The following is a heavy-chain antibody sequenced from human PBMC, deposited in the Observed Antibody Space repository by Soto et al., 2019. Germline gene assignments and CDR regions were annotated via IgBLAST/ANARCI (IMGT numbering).Heavy chain of an antibody. D-gene: IGHD1-1*01. CDR1: GFSFSTST. J-gene: IGHJ6*02. CDR2: ISSGSTTI. Sequence: GSLRISCAASGFSFSTSTINWVRQAPGKGLEWVSYISSGSTTIYYADSVKGRFTISRDNGKNSLYLQMNSLRDEDTAVYYCARVRRNDASDYYGMDVWGQGTTVTVYS. CDR3: ARVRRNDASDYYGMDV. V-gene: IGHV3-48*02.